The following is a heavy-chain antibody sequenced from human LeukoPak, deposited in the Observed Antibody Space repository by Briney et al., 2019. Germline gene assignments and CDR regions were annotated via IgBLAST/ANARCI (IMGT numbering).Heavy chain of an antibody. V-gene: IGHV1-69*13. J-gene: IGHJ4*02. Sequence: ASVKVSCKASGGTFSSYAISWVRQAPGQGLEWMGGIIPIFGTANYAQKFQGRVTITADESTSTAYMELSSLRSEDTAVYYCARVTPYYYDSSGYYSDWGQGTLSPSPQ. D-gene: IGHD3-22*01. CDR3: ARVTPYYYDSSGYYSD. CDR1: GGTFSSYA. CDR2: IIPIFGTA.